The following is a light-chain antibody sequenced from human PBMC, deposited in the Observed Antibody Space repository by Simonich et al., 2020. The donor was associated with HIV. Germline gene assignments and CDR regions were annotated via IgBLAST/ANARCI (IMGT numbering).Light chain of an antibody. CDR1: SSNIGSNY. J-gene: IGLJ2*01. CDR3: AAWDDSLSVL. V-gene: IGLV1-47*01. CDR2: RNN. Sequence: QSVLTQPPSASGTPGQRVTISCSGSSSNIGSNYVSWYQQLPGTAPKLLIYRNNPRPSGVPDRFSGSKSGTSASLAISGLRSEDEADYYCAAWDDSLSVLFGGGTKLTVL.